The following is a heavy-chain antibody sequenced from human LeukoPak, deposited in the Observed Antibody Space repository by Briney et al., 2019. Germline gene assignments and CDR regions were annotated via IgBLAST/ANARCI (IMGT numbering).Heavy chain of an antibody. CDR1: GFTFSSYS. Sequence: GGSLRLSCAASGFTFSSYSMNWVRQAPGQGLEWVSSISSSSSYIYYADSVKGRFTISRDNAKNSRYLQMNSLRAEDTAVYYCARDGVAVAGLDYGGQGTLVTVSS. CDR2: ISSSSSYI. J-gene: IGHJ4*02. CDR3: ARDGVAVAGLDY. V-gene: IGHV3-21*01. D-gene: IGHD6-19*01.